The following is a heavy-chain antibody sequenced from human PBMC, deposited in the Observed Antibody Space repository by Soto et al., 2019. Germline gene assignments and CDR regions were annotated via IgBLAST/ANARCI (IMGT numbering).Heavy chain of an antibody. CDR3: GKDSFDSMIFPRGNWFDP. D-gene: IGHD3-22*01. Sequence: EVQLLESGGGLVQPGGSLRLSCAASGFTFNHYAMSWVRQAPGKGLEWVSAISGSGDSTYYADSVKGRFTISRDDSKNTLYGQMNSLRAEDTAVYYCGKDSFDSMIFPRGNWFDPWGQGTLVTVSS. CDR1: GFTFNHYA. V-gene: IGHV3-23*01. CDR2: ISGSGDST. J-gene: IGHJ5*02.